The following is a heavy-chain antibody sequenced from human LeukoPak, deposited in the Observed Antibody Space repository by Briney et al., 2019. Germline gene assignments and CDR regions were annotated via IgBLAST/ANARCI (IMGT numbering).Heavy chain of an antibody. CDR3: ARDRSGTFDY. Sequence: GRSLRLSCGASGFXFSSYDIHWVRQAPGKGLEWVALIWYDGSNKYYADSVKGRFTISRDNSRNTLYLQMNSLRAEDTAVYYCARDRSGTFDYWGQGTLVTVSS. D-gene: IGHD2-15*01. CDR1: GFXFSSYD. V-gene: IGHV3-33*01. J-gene: IGHJ4*02. CDR2: IWYDGSNK.